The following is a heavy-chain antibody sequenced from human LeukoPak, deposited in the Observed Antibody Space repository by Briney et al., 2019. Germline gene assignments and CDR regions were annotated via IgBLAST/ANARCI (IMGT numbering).Heavy chain of an antibody. J-gene: IGHJ4*02. CDR2: INQNGREK. Sequence: GGSLRLSCAAWSFILCDYWMSWVRQAPGKGLEWVANINQNGREKSYVDSVKGRFTISRDDAKSSVFLQMNNLRVENMAVYCLFTWVDLSRVISGDFFESWGQGTLVSVSS. CDR1: SFILCDYW. D-gene: IGHD3-10*01. V-gene: IGHV3-7*01. CDR3: FTWVDLSRVISGDFFES.